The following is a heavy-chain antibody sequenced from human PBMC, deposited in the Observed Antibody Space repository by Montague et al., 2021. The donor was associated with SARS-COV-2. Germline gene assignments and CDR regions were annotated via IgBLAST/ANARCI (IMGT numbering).Heavy chain of an antibody. V-gene: IGHV4-34*01. CDR2: INHSGST. D-gene: IGHD3-10*01. CDR1: GGSFSGHY. J-gene: IGHJ4*02. CDR3: ARGARQGYGFRLGSFDY. Sequence: SETLSLTCAVYGGSFSGHYWNWIRQPPGKGLEWIGEINHSGSTNNNPSLKSRVTMSVDTSKNRFSLKLSSVTAADTAVYYCARGARQGYGFRLGSFDYWGQGTLVTVSS.